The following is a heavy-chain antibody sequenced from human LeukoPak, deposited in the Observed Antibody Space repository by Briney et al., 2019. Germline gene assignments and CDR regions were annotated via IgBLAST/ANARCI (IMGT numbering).Heavy chain of an antibody. CDR1: GYSISSGYY. D-gene: IGHD3-3*01. J-gene: IGHJ4*02. CDR2: IYYSGST. CDR3: ARARDDFWSGYPLDY. Sequence: SETLSLTCTVSGYSISSGYYWGWIRQPPGKGLEWIGSIYYSGSTYYNPSLKSRVTISVDTSKNQFSLKLSSVTAADTAVYYCARARDDFWSGYPLDYWGQGTLVTVSS. V-gene: IGHV4-38-2*02.